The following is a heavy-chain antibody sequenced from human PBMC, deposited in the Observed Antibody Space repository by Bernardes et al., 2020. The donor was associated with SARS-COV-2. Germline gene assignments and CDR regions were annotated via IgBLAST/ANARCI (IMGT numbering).Heavy chain of an antibody. J-gene: IGHJ6*02. V-gene: IGHV1-2*02. Sequence: ASVEVSWKASGYTFTGYYMHWVRQAPGQGLEWMGWINPNSGGTNYAQKFQDRVTMTRDTSISTAYMELSRLISDDTAVYYCAIPPTNYDRYGMDVWGQGTTVTVSS. D-gene: IGHD3-16*01. CDR1: GYTFTGYY. CDR3: AIPPTNYDRYGMDV. CDR2: INPNSGGT.